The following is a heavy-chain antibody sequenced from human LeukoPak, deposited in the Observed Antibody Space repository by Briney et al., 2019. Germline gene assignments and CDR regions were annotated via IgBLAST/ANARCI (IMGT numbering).Heavy chain of an antibody. CDR1: GYTFTSYY. J-gene: IGHJ4*02. Sequence: ASVKVSCKASGYTFTSYYMHWVRQAPGQGLEWMGIINPSGGSTSYAQKFQGRVTVTRDTSTSTVCMELSSLRSEDTAVYYCARARAGAGLDYWGQGTLVTVSS. CDR2: INPSGGST. V-gene: IGHV1-46*01. D-gene: IGHD6-19*01. CDR3: ARARAGAGLDY.